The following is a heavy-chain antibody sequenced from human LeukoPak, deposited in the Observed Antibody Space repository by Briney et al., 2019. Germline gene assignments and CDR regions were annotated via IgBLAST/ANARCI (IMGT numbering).Heavy chain of an antibody. CDR2: VSGSGDRT. J-gene: IGHJ4*02. V-gene: IGHV3-23*01. D-gene: IGHD1-26*01. Sequence: GGSLRLSCAASGFTFSSYDVSWVRQAPGKGLEWVSAVSGSGDRTHYADSVKGRFTISRDNSKNTLYLQINSLRAEDTAVYYCAKPSSGNYPPTGYWGQGTLVTVSS. CDR1: GFTFSSYD. CDR3: AKPSSGNYPPTGY.